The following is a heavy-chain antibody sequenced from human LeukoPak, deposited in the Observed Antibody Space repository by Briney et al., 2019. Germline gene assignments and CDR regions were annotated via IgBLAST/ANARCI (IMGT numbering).Heavy chain of an antibody. J-gene: IGHJ4*02. CDR1: GFTFSSYA. V-gene: IGHV3-23*01. CDR3: AKETPTPYYYDSSGYQEGPDY. CDR2: ISGSGGST. D-gene: IGHD3-22*01. Sequence: PGGSLGLFCAASGFTFSSYAMSWVRQAPGKGLEWVSAISGSGGSTYYADSVKGRFTISRDNSKNTLYLQMNSLRAEDTAVYYCAKETPTPYYYDSSGYQEGPDYWGQGTLVTVSS.